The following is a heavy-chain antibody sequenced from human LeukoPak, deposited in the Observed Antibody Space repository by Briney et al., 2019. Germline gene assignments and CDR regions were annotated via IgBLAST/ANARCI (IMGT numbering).Heavy chain of an antibody. CDR3: ARDSPGYYGVKREYFQH. Sequence: ASVKVSCKASGYTFTDYYMHWVRQAPGQGLEWMGWINPNSGGTNYAQKFQGRVTMTRVTSISTAYMDLSRLRSDDTAVYYCARDSPGYYGVKREYFQHWGQGTLVTVSS. J-gene: IGHJ1*01. CDR1: GYTFTDYY. CDR2: INPNSGGT. V-gene: IGHV1-2*02. D-gene: IGHD4-17*01.